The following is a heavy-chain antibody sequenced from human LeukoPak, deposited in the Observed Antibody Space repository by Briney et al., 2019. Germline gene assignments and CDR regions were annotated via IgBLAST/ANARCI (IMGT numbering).Heavy chain of an antibody. CDR2: MNPYTGKT. CDR1: GYTFTNFD. D-gene: IGHD6-25*01. CDR3: ARAPTPFYYDSSAYYSDF. V-gene: IGHV1-8*03. Sequence: ASVKVSCKTSGYTFTNFDINWVRQATGQGLEWLGWMNPYTGKTGYAQKFQGRVTFTGDTSIKTAYMEVSSLTSEDTAVYYCARAPTPFYYDSSAYYSDFWGQGTLVTVSS. J-gene: IGHJ4*02.